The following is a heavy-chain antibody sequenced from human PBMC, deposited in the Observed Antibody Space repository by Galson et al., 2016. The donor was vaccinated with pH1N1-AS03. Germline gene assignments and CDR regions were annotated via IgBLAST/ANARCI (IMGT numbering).Heavy chain of an antibody. Sequence: PALVKPTQTLTLTCTFSGFSLSTRGVGVGWLRQPPGKAPEWLALLYWDDDERYSPSLKNRASLTKDTSKNQVILTMTNMDPVDTGTYYCARGVYSAVFVWSVWFDPWGQGTLVTVSS. CDR1: GFSLSTRGVG. D-gene: IGHD2-21*01. J-gene: IGHJ5*02. CDR3: ARGVYSAVFVWSVWFDP. V-gene: IGHV2-5*02. CDR2: LYWDDDE.